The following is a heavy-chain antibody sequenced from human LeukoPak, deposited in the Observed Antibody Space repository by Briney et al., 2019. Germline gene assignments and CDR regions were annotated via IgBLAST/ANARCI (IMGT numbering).Heavy chain of an antibody. CDR3: ARDINRSGYYTGEKNWFDP. Sequence: SETLSLTCTVSGGSISSYYWSWIRQPAGKGVEWIGRIYTSGSTNYNPSLKSRVTMSVDTSKNQFSLKLRSVTAADTAVYYCARDINRSGYYTGEKNWFDPWGQGTLVTVSS. V-gene: IGHV4-4*07. CDR2: IYTSGST. CDR1: GGSISSYY. J-gene: IGHJ5*02. D-gene: IGHD3-3*01.